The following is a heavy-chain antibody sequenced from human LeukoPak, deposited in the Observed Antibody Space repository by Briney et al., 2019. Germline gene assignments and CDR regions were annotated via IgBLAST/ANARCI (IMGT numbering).Heavy chain of an antibody. Sequence: ASVKVSCKASGYTFTSYGISWVRQAPGQGLEWMGWISAYNGNTNYAQKLQGRVTMTTDTSTSTAYMELRSLRSDDTAVYYCARAGMWSIVGATRPFDYWGQGTLVTVSS. D-gene: IGHD1-26*01. J-gene: IGHJ4*02. CDR3: ARAGMWSIVGATRPFDY. V-gene: IGHV1-18*01. CDR1: GYTFTSYG. CDR2: ISAYNGNT.